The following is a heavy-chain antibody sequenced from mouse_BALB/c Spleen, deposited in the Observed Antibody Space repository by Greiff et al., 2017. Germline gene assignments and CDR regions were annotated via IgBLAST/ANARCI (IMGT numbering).Heavy chain of an antibody. D-gene: IGHD2-1*01. CDR1: GFTFSSYT. J-gene: IGHJ4*01. Sequence: DVKLVESGGGLVQPGGSLKLSCAASGFTFSSYTMSWVRQTPEKRLEWVAYISNGGGSTYYPDTVKGRFTISRDNAKNTLYLQMSSLKSEDTAMYYCARQGGNSYYYAMDYWGQGTSVTVSS. CDR2: ISNGGGST. CDR3: ARQGGNSYYYAMDY. V-gene: IGHV5-12-2*01.